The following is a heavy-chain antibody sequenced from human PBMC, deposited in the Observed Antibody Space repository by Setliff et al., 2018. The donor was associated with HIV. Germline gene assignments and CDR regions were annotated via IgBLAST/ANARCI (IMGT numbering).Heavy chain of an antibody. J-gene: IGHJ4*02. D-gene: IGHD2-21*02. CDR1: GGSISTSNYY. Sequence: PSETLSLTCTVSGGSISTSNYYWGWVRQPPGKGLEWVGNVDYTGSTHYNPSLKSRVTISVDTSKNQFSLRLNSVTAADTAVCYCARQGNIVVVTSFDYWGQGTLVTVSS. CDR2: VDYTGST. CDR3: ARQGNIVVVTSFDY. V-gene: IGHV4-39*07.